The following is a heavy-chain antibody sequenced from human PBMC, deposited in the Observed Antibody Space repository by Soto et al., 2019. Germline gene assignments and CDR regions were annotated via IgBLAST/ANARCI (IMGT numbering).Heavy chain of an antibody. D-gene: IGHD1-26*01. CDR1: GYTFTSYG. V-gene: IGHV1-18*01. J-gene: IGHJ5*02. CDR2: ISAYNGNT. CDR3: ARDIVGAESWWFEP. Sequence: ASVKVSCKASGYTFTSYGISWVRQAPGQGLEWMGWISAYNGNTNYAQKLQGRVTMTTDTSTSTAYMELRSLGSDDTAVYYCARDIVGAESWWFEPWGQGTLVTVSS.